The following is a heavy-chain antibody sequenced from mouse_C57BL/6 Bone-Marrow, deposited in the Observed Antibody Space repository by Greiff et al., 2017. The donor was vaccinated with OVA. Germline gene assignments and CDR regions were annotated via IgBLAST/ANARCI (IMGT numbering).Heavy chain of an antibody. Sequence: VQLVESGPELVKPGASVKISCKASGYAFSSSWMNWVKQRPGTGLEWIGRIYPGDGDTTYNGKFKGKATLTADKSSSTAYMQLSIRTSEDSAVYFCARSLYYYGSSYWYFDVWGTGTTVTVSS. CDR1: GYAFSSSW. D-gene: IGHD1-1*01. J-gene: IGHJ1*03. V-gene: IGHV1-82*01. CDR2: IYPGDGDT. CDR3: ARSLYYYGSSYWYFDV.